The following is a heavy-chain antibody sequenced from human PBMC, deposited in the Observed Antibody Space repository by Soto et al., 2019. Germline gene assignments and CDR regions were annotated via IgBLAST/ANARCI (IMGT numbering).Heavy chain of an antibody. CDR2: IYPGDSDT. CDR3: AREGAGGPKCYYYYGMDV. J-gene: IGHJ6*02. CDR1: GYSFTSYW. Sequence: PGVSLGVPCKGFGYSFTSYWIGWVRQVPGTGLEWMGIIYPGDSDTRYSPSFQGQVTISADKSISTAYLQWSSLKASDTAMYYCAREGAGGPKCYYYYGMDVWGQGTTVTVSS. D-gene: IGHD2-15*01. V-gene: IGHV5-51*01.